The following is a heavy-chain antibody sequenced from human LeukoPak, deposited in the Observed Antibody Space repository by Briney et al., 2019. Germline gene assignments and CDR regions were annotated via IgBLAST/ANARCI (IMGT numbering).Heavy chain of an antibody. J-gene: IGHJ6*03. CDR3: ARVGGPTGPLYYYYYYMDV. CDR1: GYTFTTYH. CDR2: MNPNSGDT. Sequence: ASVKVSCKASGYTFTTYHINWVRQATGQGLEWMGWMNPNSGDTGYAQKFQGRVTLTRDTSISTAYMELTNLRSEDTAVYYCARVGGPTGPLYYYYYYMDVWGKGTTVTVSS. V-gene: IGHV1-8*02. D-gene: IGHD1-14*01.